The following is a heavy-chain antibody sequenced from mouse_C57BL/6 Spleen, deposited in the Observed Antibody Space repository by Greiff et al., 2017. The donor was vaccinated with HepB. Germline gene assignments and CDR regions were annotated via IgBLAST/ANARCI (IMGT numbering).Heavy chain of an antibody. CDR3: TQDYGRSWGFAY. V-gene: IGHV14-4*01. CDR1: GFNIKDDY. CDR2: IDPENGDT. Sequence: EVQLQQSGAELVRPGASVKLSCTASGFNIKDDYMHWVKQRPEQGLEWIGWIDPENGDTEYASKFQGKATITADTSSNTAYLQLSSLTSEDTAVYYCTQDYGRSWGFAYWGQGTLVTVSA. J-gene: IGHJ3*01. D-gene: IGHD1-1*01.